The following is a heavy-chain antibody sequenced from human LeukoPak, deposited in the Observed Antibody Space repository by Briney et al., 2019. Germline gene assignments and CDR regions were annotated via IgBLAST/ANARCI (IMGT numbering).Heavy chain of an antibody. Sequence: GGSLRLSCAASGFTFSSYSMNWVRQAPGKGLEWVSYISSSSSTIYYADSVKGRFTISRDNAKNSLYLQMNSLRAEDTAVYYCARGTPQYSSSWYEDDAFDIWGQGTMVTVSS. V-gene: IGHV3-48*01. D-gene: IGHD6-13*01. CDR1: GFTFSSYS. J-gene: IGHJ3*02. CDR3: ARGTPQYSSSWYEDDAFDI. CDR2: ISSSSSTI.